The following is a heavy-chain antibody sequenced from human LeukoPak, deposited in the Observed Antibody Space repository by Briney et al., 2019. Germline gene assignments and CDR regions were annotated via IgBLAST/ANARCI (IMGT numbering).Heavy chain of an antibody. CDR3: ARDGEELVRDPRDSFYYGMDV. CDR2: IIPIFGTA. V-gene: IGHV1-69*13. J-gene: IGHJ6*02. Sequence: GASVKVSCKASGYTFTSYAISWVRQAPGQGLEWMGGIIPIFGTANYAQKFQGRVTITADESTSTAYMELSSLRSEDTAVYYCARDGEELVRDPRDSFYYGMDVWGQGTTVTVSS. CDR1: GYTFTSYA. D-gene: IGHD6-13*01.